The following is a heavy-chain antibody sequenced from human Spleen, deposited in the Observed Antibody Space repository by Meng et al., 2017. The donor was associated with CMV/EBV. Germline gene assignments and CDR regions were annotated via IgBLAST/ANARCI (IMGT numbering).Heavy chain of an antibody. CDR3: ATTPPIFGVFPFNYFFDY. CDR1: GFTCSGYA. D-gene: IGHD3-3*01. Sequence: GGSLRISCVASGFTCSGYAMSWVRQAPGKGLEWVSSISASSGSIYYADSVKGRFTISRDNSEKTLYLQMNSQRAEDTAVYYCATTPPIFGVFPFNYFFDYWGQGTLVTVSS. J-gene: IGHJ4*02. CDR2: ISASSGSI. V-gene: IGHV3-23*01.